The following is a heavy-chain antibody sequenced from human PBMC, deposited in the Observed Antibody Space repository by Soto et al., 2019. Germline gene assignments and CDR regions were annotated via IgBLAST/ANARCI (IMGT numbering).Heavy chain of an antibody. D-gene: IGHD1-26*01. J-gene: IGHJ5*02. CDR1: VSTFTSYG. CDR2: ISAYNGNT. Sequence: QVQLLQSGAEVKKPGPQVKVSCKASVSTFTSYGTSWVRRAPGNGLKWMGWISAYNGNTNYAQKLQGRVTMTTDTSTSTAYMELRSLRSDDTAVYYCARVRGGSYGYWFDPWGQGTLVTVSS. V-gene: IGHV1-18*01. CDR3: ARVRGGSYGYWFDP.